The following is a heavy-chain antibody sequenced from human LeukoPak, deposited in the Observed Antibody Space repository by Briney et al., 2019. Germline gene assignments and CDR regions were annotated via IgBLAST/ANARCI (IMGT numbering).Heavy chain of an antibody. Sequence: ASVKVSCKASGYTFTTYDINWVRQATGQGFEWMGWMNPNIGNTGYAQKFQGRVTMTRNTSISTAFMELSGLRSEDTAVYFCARRNTAMVAGLDYWGQGSLVTVSS. CDR3: ARRNTAMVAGLDY. J-gene: IGHJ4*02. CDR1: GYTFTTYD. V-gene: IGHV1-8*01. D-gene: IGHD5-18*01. CDR2: MNPNIGNT.